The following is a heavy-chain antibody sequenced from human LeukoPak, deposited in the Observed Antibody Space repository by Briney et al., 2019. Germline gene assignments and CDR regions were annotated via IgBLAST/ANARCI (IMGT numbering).Heavy chain of an antibody. J-gene: IGHJ4*02. CDR3: ARAVDWNSSSWYPDY. Sequence: SETLSLTCAVYGGSFSGYYWSWIRQPPGKGLEWIGEINHSGSTNYNPSLKRRVTISVDTSKNQFSLKLSSVTAADTAVYYCARAVDWNSSSWYPDYWGQGTLVTVSS. D-gene: IGHD6-13*01. V-gene: IGHV4-34*01. CDR2: INHSGST. CDR1: GGSFSGYY.